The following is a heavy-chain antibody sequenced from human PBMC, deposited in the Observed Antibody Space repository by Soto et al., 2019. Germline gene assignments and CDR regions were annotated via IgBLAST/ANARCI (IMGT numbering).Heavy chain of an antibody. CDR3: AREAGDSSTWAYYWYPKDV. D-gene: IGHD3-22*01. J-gene: IGHJ6*02. Sequence: QVQLVQSGAEVKKPGASVKVSCKASGYTFTSYGMHWVRQAPGQRLEWMGWINTGNGHTKYSQKLQGRVTITRDTSASTSYMELSSLTSDDAAVYYCAREAGDSSTWAYYWYPKDVWGQGTTVTVSS. V-gene: IGHV1-3*04. CDR1: GYTFTSYG. CDR2: INTGNGHT.